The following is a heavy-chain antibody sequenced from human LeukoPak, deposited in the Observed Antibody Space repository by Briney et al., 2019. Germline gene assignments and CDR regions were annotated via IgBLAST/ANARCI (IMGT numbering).Heavy chain of an antibody. J-gene: IGHJ6*03. CDR1: GFTFSSYA. D-gene: IGHD2-2*01. V-gene: IGHV3-30*01. Sequence: GGSLRLSCAASGFTFSSYAMHWVRQAPGKGLEWVAVISYDGSNKYYADSVKGRFTISRDNSKNTLYLQMNSLRAEDTAVYYCARGVGVVVVPAAMGMDVWGKGTTVTVSS. CDR2: ISYDGSNK. CDR3: ARGVGVVVVPAAMGMDV.